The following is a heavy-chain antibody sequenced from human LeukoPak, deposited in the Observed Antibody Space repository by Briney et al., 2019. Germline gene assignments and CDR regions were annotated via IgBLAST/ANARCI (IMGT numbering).Heavy chain of an antibody. CDR3: AKVRAPRQYYFDY. CDR2: ISGSGGRT. V-gene: IGHV3-23*01. D-gene: IGHD1-26*01. CDR1: GFTFSSDV. Sequence: GSLRLSCAASGFTFSSDVMSWVRQAPGKGLEWVSAISGSGGRTYYADSVKGRFTISRDNSKNTLYLQMNSLRAEDTAVYYCAKVRAPRQYYFDYWGQGTLVTVSS. J-gene: IGHJ4*02.